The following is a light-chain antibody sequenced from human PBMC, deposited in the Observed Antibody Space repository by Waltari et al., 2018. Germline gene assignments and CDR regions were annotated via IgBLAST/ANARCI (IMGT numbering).Light chain of an antibody. Sequence: TQDPAVPVAVGQTVRITCQGDSLRSYHASWYQQRPGQAPKLLIYDQNNRPSGVPGRFSGSSSDNTASLTITGAQAEDEAYYYCHSRDASGVGGAFGGGTKLTVL. CDR1: SLRSYH. V-gene: IGLV3-19*01. CDR2: DQN. J-gene: IGLJ2*01. CDR3: HSRDASGVGGA.